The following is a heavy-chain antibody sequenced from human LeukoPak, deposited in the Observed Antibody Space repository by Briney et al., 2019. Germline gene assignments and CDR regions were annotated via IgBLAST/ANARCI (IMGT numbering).Heavy chain of an antibody. CDR3: TRGLQGIDY. Sequence: GGSLRLSCAASGFTVSSYWMHWVRQAPGRGLVWVSRIDTDEGSTNYADSVKGRFTISRDNAKNTLYLQMNSLRAEDTAVYYCTRGLQGIDYWGQGTLVTVSS. CDR2: IDTDEGST. V-gene: IGHV3-74*01. D-gene: IGHD4-11*01. J-gene: IGHJ4*02. CDR1: GFTVSSYW.